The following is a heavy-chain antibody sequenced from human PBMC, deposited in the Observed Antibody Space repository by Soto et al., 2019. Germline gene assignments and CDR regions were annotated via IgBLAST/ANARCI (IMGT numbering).Heavy chain of an antibody. Sequence: GGSLRLSCAASGFTFSNYYMNWVRQAPGKGLEWVSYISSGSSTIYYADSVQGRFSISRDNAKSSLYLQMNSLRAEDTAVYYCASDSSGWYDSDAFDIWGQGTMVTVSS. CDR3: ASDSSGWYDSDAFDI. V-gene: IGHV3-48*01. CDR1: GFTFSNYY. J-gene: IGHJ3*02. D-gene: IGHD6-19*01. CDR2: ISSGSSTI.